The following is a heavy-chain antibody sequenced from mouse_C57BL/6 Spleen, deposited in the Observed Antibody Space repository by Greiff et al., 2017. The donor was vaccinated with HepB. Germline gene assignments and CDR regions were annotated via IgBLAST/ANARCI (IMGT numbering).Heavy chain of an antibody. CDR3: ARDYYGNYRDY. CDR2: ISYDGSN. Sequence: DVKLQESGPGLVKPSQSLSLTCSVTGYSITSGYYWNWIRQFPGNKLEWMGYISYDGSNNYNPSLKNRISITRDTSKNQFFLKLNSVTTEDTATYYCARDYYGNYRDYWGQGTTLTVSS. CDR1: GYSITSGYY. V-gene: IGHV3-6*01. D-gene: IGHD2-1*01. J-gene: IGHJ2*01.